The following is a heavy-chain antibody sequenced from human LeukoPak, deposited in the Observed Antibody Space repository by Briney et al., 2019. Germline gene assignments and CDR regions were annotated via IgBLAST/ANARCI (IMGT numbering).Heavy chain of an antibody. CDR1: GYTFTSYG. V-gene: IGHV1-18*01. J-gene: IGHJ4*02. CDR3: ARVGPSYGGSTNPYFDY. D-gene: IGHD4/OR15-4a*01. CDR2: ISAYNGNT. Sequence: ASVKVSCKASGYTFTSYGISWVRQAPGQGLEWMGWISAYNGNTNYAQKLQGRVTMTTDTSTSTAYMELSSLRSEDTAVYYCARVGPSYGGSTNPYFDYWGQGTLVTVSS.